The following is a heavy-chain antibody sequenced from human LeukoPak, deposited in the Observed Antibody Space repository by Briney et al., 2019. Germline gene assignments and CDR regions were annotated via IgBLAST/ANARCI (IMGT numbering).Heavy chain of an antibody. J-gene: IGHJ3*02. CDR2: ISGSGDST. Sequence: PGGSLRLSCAASGFTFSNYAMSWVRQAPGKGLEWVSAISGSGDSTYYADSVKGRFTISRDNSENTLYLQMDSLRAEDTAVYYCAKDTNVGAFDIWGQGTVVTASS. V-gene: IGHV3-23*01. D-gene: IGHD2-8*01. CDR1: GFTFSNYA. CDR3: AKDTNVGAFDI.